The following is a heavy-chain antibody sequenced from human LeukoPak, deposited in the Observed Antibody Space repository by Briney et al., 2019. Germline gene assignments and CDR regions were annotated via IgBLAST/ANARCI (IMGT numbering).Heavy chain of an antibody. CDR3: ARDSRFGLYFDY. D-gene: IGHD3-10*01. V-gene: IGHV3-21*01. CDR1: GFTFSSYS. J-gene: IGHJ4*02. CDR2: ISSSSSYI. Sequence: GGSLRLSCAASGFTFSSYSMNWVRQAPGKGLEWVSSISSSSSYIYYADSVKGRFTISRDNAKNSLYLQMNSLRAEDTAVYYCARDSRFGLYFDYWGQGTLVTVSS.